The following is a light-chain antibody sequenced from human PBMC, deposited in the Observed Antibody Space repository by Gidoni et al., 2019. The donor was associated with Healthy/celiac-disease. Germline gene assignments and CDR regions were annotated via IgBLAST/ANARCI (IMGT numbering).Light chain of an antibody. J-gene: IGKJ4*01. CDR2: DAS. CDR3: RQYGSTPLT. CDR1: QSVSSSY. Sequence: IVSTQPLGTLSLSPGERATLSCRGSQSVSSSYLAWYQQKPGQKPRHLIYDASSSATSIPERISGGGGGTEDTITISRRQHEDDAVYYCRQYGSTPLTFGGGTKVEIK. V-gene: IGKV3-20*01.